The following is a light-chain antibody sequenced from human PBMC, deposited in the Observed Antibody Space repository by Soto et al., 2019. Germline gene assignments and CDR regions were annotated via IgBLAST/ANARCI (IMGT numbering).Light chain of an antibody. CDR3: RTCDSSLSGGV. CDR2: ENN. J-gene: IGLJ3*02. Sequence: QSVLTQPPSVSAAPGQQVTISCSGSSSNIGNNYVSWYQQLPGTAPKLLIYENNKRPSGIPDRFSGYKSGTSATLGSTGLQTGDEADYYCRTCDSSLSGGVFGGGTKLTVL. CDR1: SSNIGNNY. V-gene: IGLV1-51*02.